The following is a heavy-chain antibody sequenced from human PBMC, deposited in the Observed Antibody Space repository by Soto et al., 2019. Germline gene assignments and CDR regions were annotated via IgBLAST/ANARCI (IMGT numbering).Heavy chain of an antibody. CDR2: IYPGDSDT. Sequence: GESLKISCKGSGYSFTSYWIGWVRQMPGKGLEWMGIIYPGDSDTRYSPSFQGQVTISADKSISTAYLQWSSLKASDTAMYYCARHGLDCSSTSCYVFKLKYYYYYYMDVWGKGTTVTVSS. J-gene: IGHJ6*03. V-gene: IGHV5-51*01. CDR1: GYSFTSYW. D-gene: IGHD2-2*01. CDR3: ARHGLDCSSTSCYVFKLKYYYYYYMDV.